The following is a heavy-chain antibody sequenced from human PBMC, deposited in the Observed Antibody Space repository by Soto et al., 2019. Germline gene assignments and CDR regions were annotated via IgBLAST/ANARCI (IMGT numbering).Heavy chain of an antibody. Sequence: QITLKESGPTLVKPTQTLTLTCTFSGFSFTTYGVGVGWIRQAPGKAPEWLALIYWDDQKTFRSSLESRLTTTKDTSNDQVVLTITNMDPVDTATYYCTKKGQYHDSSACGRDCYMDVWGKGTTVTVSS. D-gene: IGHD2-2*01. CDR1: GFSFTTYGVG. CDR2: IYWDDQK. V-gene: IGHV2-5*02. J-gene: IGHJ6*04. CDR3: TKKGQYHDSSACGRDCYMDV.